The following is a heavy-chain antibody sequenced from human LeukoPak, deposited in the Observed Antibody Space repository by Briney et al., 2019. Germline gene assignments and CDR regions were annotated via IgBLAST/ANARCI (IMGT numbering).Heavy chain of an antibody. CDR3: ASSSWPYYYYGMDV. J-gene: IGHJ6*02. V-gene: IGHV4-34*01. CDR2: INHSGST. CDR1: GGSFSGYY. Sequence: PSETLSLTCAVYGGSFSGYYWSWIRQPPGKGLEWIGEINHSGSTNYNPSLKSRVTISVDTSKNQFSLKLSSVTAADTAVYYCASSSWPYYYYGMDVWGQGTTVTVSS. D-gene: IGHD6-13*01.